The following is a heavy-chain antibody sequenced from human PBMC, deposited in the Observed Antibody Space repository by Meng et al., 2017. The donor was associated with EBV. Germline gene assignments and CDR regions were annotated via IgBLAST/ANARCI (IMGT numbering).Heavy chain of an antibody. Sequence: VQLVESGGGLIPPGGSLGLSCAASGFTVSRNSMSWVRQAPGKGLEWVSVIYSGGSTYYADSVKGRFTISRDNSKNTLYLQMNSLRAEDTAVYYCAKHRLGPLDYWGQGTLVTVSS. D-gene: IGHD5-12*01. J-gene: IGHJ4*02. CDR3: AKHRLGPLDY. CDR2: IYSGGST. V-gene: IGHV3-53*01. CDR1: GFTVSRNS.